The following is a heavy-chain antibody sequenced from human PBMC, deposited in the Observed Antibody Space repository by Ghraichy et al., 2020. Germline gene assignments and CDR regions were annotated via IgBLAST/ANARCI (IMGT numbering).Heavy chain of an antibody. CDR2: IYAGGST. D-gene: IGHD6-19*01. CDR1: GFTVRTNY. Sequence: GGSLRLSCAASGFTVRTNYMSWVRQAPGKGLEWVSAIYAGGSTHYADSVKSRFTISRDDSMNMVYLQMSRLRAEDTAIYYCAREGSTGWYPFDYWGQGILVTVSS. V-gene: IGHV3-66*01. J-gene: IGHJ4*02. CDR3: AREGSTGWYPFDY.